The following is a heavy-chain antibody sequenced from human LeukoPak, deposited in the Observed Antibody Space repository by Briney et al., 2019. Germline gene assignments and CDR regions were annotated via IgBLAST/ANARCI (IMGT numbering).Heavy chain of an antibody. Sequence: SETLSLTCTVSGGSISSYYWSWIRQPAGKGLEWIGRIYTSGSTNYNPSLKSRVTMSVDTSKNQFSLKLSSVTAADTAVYYCARSSRVHDYGDYIEDYWGQGTLVTVSS. V-gene: IGHV4-4*07. CDR2: IYTSGST. D-gene: IGHD4-17*01. CDR1: GGSISSYY. CDR3: ARSSRVHDYGDYIEDY. J-gene: IGHJ4*02.